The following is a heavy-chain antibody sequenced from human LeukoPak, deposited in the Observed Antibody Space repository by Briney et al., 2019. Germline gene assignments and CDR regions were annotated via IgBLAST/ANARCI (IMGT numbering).Heavy chain of an antibody. CDR2: ISSSGSTI. D-gene: IGHD2-2*01. V-gene: IGHV3-48*04. J-gene: IGHJ6*02. CDR3: ARDGSRFCSSTSCYSGYYYYGMDV. Sequence: PGGSLRLSCAASGFTFSSYWMSWVRQAPGKGLEWVSYISSSGSTIYYADSVKGRFTISRDNAKNSLYLQMNSLRAEDTAVYYCARDGSRFCSSTSCYSGYYYYGMDVWGQGTTVTVSS. CDR1: GFTFSSYW.